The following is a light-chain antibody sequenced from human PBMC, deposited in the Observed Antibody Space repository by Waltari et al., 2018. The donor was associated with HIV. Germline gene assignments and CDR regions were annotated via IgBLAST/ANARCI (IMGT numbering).Light chain of an antibody. CDR3: QKYNSVPYT. V-gene: IGKV1-27*01. Sequence: DSQMTQSPSSLSASVGDRVNITCRASQDINIRLAWYQQKPGKGPNLLIYAASTLQSGVPSRFSGSGSGTDFTLTISSLQVEDVGTYYCQKYNSVPYTFGQGTNLEIK. CDR1: QDINIR. CDR2: AAS. J-gene: IGKJ2*01.